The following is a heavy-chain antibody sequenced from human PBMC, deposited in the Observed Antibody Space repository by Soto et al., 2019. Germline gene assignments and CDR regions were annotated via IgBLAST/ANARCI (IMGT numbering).Heavy chain of an antibody. CDR3: ARGAYISGSFYYYYYYGMDV. CDR2: INHSGST. V-gene: IGHV4-34*01. D-gene: IGHD3-10*01. CDR1: GGSFSGYY. Sequence: SETLSLTCSVHGGSFSGYYWSWIRQPPGKGLEWIGEINHSGSTNYNPSLKSRVTISVDTSKNQFSLKLSSVTAADTAVYYCARGAYISGSFYYYYYYGMDVWGQGTTVTVSS. J-gene: IGHJ6*02.